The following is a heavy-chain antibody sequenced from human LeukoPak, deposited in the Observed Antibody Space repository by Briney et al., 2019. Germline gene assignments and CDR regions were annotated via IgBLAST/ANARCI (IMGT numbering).Heavy chain of an antibody. CDR3: ARRNDFWSGRYTDAFDI. D-gene: IGHD3-3*01. J-gene: IGHJ3*02. Sequence: SETLSLTCTVSGGSISSYYWSWIRQPPGKGLEWIGYIYYSGSTNYNPSLKSRVTISVDTSKNQFSLKLSSVIAADTAVYYCARRNDFWSGRYTDAFDIWGQGTMVTVSS. CDR1: GGSISSYY. V-gene: IGHV4-59*01. CDR2: IYYSGST.